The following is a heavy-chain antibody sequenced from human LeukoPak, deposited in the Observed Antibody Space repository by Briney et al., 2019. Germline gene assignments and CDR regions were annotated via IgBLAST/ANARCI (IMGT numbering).Heavy chain of an antibody. J-gene: IGHJ4*02. D-gene: IGHD6-19*01. V-gene: IGHV3-23*01. Sequence: GGSLRLSCAASGFTFSSYAMSWVRQAPGKGLDWVSAISGSGGSTYYADSVKGRFTISRDNSKNTLYLQMNSLRAEDMAVYYCTRVVAISTSGWYDTFDYWGQGALVTVSS. CDR3: TRVVAISTSGWYDTFDY. CDR1: GFTFSSYA. CDR2: ISGSGGST.